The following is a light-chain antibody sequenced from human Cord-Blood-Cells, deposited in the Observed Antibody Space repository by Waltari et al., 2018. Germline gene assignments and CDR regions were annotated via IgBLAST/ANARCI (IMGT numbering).Light chain of an antibody. J-gene: IGLJ1*01. CDR1: SSDVGGYNY. CDR2: EVS. Sequence: QSAMTQPPPASGSPGQSVTISCTGTSSDVGGYNYDSWNQQHPGKPPKLMIYEVSKRPSGVPDRFSGSKSDNTASLTVSGLQAEDEADYYCSSYAGSNNYVFGTGTKVTVL. CDR3: SSYAGSNNYV. V-gene: IGLV2-8*01.